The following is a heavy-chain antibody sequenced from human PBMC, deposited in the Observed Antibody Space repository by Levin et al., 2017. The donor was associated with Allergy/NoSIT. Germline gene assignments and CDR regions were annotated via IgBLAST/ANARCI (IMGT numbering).Heavy chain of an antibody. D-gene: IGHD2-21*02. CDR2: ISSSSSYI. J-gene: IGHJ6*02. CDR1: GFTFSSYS. Sequence: GGSLRLSCAASGFTFSSYSMNWVRQAPGKGLEWVSSISSSSSYIYYADSVKGRFTISRDNAKNSLYLQMNSLRAEDTAVYYCARDRVVGATDVWGQGTTVTVSS. V-gene: IGHV3-21*01. CDR3: ARDRVVGATDV.